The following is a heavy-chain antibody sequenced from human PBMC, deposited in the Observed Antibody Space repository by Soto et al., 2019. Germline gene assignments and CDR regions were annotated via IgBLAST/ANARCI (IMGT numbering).Heavy chain of an antibody. CDR3: AKVFGAVTHYGMDV. V-gene: IGHV3-23*01. Sequence: GGSLRRSCSPAGLTFNSYAMSWVRQAPGKGLEWVSAISGSGGSTYYADSVKGRFTISRDNSKNTLYLQMNSLRAEDTAVYYCAKVFGAVTHYGMDVWRQGTTVTVSS. J-gene: IGHJ6*02. D-gene: IGHD3-3*01. CDR1: GLTFNSYA. CDR2: ISGSGGST.